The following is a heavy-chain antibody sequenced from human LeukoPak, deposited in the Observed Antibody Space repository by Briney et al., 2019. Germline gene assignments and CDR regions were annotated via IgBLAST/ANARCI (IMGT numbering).Heavy chain of an antibody. CDR1: GFSLSDHY. Sequence: GGSLRPSCAASGFSLSDHYIDWVRQAPGKGLEWVGRSGNKADSYTAEYAASVKGRFTISRDDSKNSLYLQMNTLTTEDTAVYHCTRGYSGVSVYAFDVWGQGTMVTVSS. CDR3: TRGYSGVSVYAFDV. D-gene: IGHD1-26*01. J-gene: IGHJ3*01. V-gene: IGHV3-72*01. CDR2: SGNKADSYTA.